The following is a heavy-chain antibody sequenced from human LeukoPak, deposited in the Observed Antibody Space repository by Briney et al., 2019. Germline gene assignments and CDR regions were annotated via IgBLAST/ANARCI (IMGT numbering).Heavy chain of an antibody. J-gene: IGHJ4*02. CDR2: IYYSGRT. V-gene: IGHV4-59*01. CDR1: GGSISSYY. D-gene: IGHD1-26*01. CDR3: ARVSEVGATSDYFDY. Sequence: PSETLSLTCTVSGGSISSYYWTWIRQPPGKGLEWIGYIYYSGRTNYNPSLKSRVTISVATSKNQFSLKLSSVTAADTAVYYCARVSEVGATSDYFDYCGQGTLVTVSS.